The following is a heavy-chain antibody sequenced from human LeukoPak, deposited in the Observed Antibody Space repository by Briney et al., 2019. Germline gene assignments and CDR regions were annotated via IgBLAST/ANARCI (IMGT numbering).Heavy chain of an antibody. Sequence: PSETLSLTCTVSGYSISSGYYWGWSRQPPGKGLEWIGSIYHSGSTYYNPSLKSRVTISADTSKNQFSLKLTSVTAADTAVYYCARGLTIFGVVTPQGHYFDYWGQGTLVTVSS. J-gene: IGHJ4*02. CDR3: ARGLTIFGVVTPQGHYFDY. D-gene: IGHD3-3*01. CDR2: IYHSGST. V-gene: IGHV4-38-2*02. CDR1: GYSISSGYY.